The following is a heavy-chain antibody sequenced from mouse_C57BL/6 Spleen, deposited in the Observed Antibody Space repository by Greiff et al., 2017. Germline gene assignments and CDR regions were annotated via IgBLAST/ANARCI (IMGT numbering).Heavy chain of an antibody. J-gene: IGHJ3*01. Sequence: EVKLEESGGGLVQPGGSMKLSCVASGFTFTNYWMNWVRQPPEKGLEWVAQIRLKSDNYATHYAESVKGRFTISRDDSKSSVYLQMLNLEAEDTEICYSTGDYDYGWFAYWGQGTLVTVSA. CDR3: TGDYDYGWFAY. CDR1: GFTFTNYW. D-gene: IGHD2-4*01. CDR2: IRLKSDNYAT. V-gene: IGHV6-3*01.